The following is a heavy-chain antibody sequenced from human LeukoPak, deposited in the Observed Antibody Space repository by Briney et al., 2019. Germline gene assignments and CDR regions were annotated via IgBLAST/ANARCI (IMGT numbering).Heavy chain of an antibody. J-gene: IGHJ6*02. CDR1: GYLFTSYG. CDR2: ISGYNGNT. V-gene: IGHV1-18*01. D-gene: IGHD2-8*02. Sequence: ASVKVSCKASGYLFTSYGISWVRQAPGQGLEWMGWISGYNGNTNYAQKLQGRVTMTTDTSTSTAYMELRSLRSDDTAVYYCARVWWGYYYYGMDVWGQGTTVTVSS. CDR3: ARVWWGYYYYGMDV.